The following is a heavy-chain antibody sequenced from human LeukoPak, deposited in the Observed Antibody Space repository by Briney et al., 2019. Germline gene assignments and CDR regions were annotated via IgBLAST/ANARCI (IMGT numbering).Heavy chain of an antibody. V-gene: IGHV1-2*02. CDR3: ARDWYSSSWYFDY. CDR2: INPNSGGT. J-gene: IGHJ4*02. CDR1: GYTFTGYY. Sequence: ASVKVSCKASGYTFTGYYMHWVRQAPGQGLEWMGWINPNSGGTNYAQKFQGRVTMTRDTSISTAYMELSRLRSDDTAAYYCARDWYSSSWYFDYWGQGTLVTVSS. D-gene: IGHD6-13*01.